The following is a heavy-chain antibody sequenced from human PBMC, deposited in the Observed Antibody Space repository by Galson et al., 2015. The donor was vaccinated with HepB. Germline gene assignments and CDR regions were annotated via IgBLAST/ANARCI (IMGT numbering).Heavy chain of an antibody. CDR2: IRSKAYGGTT. CDR3: TRDADYGSGWLFGDY. V-gene: IGHV3-49*04. CDR1: GFTFGDYA. Sequence: SLRLSCAASGFTFGDYAMSWVRQAPGKGLEWVGFIRSKAYGGTTEYAASVKGRFTISRDDSKSIAYLQMNSLKTEDTAVYYCTRDADYGSGWLFGDYWGQGTLVTVSS. D-gene: IGHD6-19*01. J-gene: IGHJ4*02.